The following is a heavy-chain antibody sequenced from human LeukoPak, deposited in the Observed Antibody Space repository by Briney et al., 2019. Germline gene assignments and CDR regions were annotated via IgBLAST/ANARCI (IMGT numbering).Heavy chain of an antibody. D-gene: IGHD6-19*01. CDR1: GFTFSSYG. Sequence: GGSLRLSCAASGFTFSSYGMHWVRQAPGKGLEWVAVISYDGSNKYYAGSVKGRFTISRDNAKNSLYLQMNSLRAEDTAVYYCARDHSSGWFDYWGQGTLVTVSS. CDR3: ARDHSSGWFDY. V-gene: IGHV3-30*03. J-gene: IGHJ4*02. CDR2: ISYDGSNK.